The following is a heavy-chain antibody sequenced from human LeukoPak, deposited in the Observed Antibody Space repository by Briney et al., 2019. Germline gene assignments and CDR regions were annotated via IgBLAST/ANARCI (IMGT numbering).Heavy chain of an antibody. D-gene: IGHD2-21*02. V-gene: IGHV4-59*01. Sequence: SETLSLTCTVSGGSISSYYWSWIRQPPGKGLEWIGYIYYSGSTNYNPSLKSRVTISVDTSKTQFSLKLSFVTAADTAVYYWARDVVVTATDAFDIWGQGTMVTVSS. CDR3: ARDVVVTATDAFDI. CDR2: IYYSGST. J-gene: IGHJ3*02. CDR1: GGSISSYY.